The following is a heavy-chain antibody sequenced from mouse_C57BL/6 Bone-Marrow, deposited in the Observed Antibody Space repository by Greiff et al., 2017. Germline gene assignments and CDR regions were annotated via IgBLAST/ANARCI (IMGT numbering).Heavy chain of an antibody. V-gene: IGHV1-81*01. D-gene: IGHD2-4*01. J-gene: IGHJ1*03. Sequence: VQLQQSGAELARPGASVKLSCKASGYTFTSYGISWVKQRTGQGLEWIGEIYPRSGNTYYNEKFKGKATLTADKSSRTASMELRSLTSEDSAVYFCVRCASNDYDREYFDVWGTGTPVTVSS. CDR2: IYPRSGNT. CDR3: VRCASNDYDREYFDV. CDR1: GYTFTSYG.